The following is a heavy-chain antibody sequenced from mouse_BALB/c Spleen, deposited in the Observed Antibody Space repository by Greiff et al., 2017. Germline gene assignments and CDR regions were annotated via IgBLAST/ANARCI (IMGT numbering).Heavy chain of an antibody. V-gene: IGHV5-6-5*01. D-gene: IGHD1-1*01. CDR2: ISSGGST. Sequence: EVKVEESGGGLVKPGGSLKLSCAASGFTFSSYAMSWVRQTPEKRLEWVASISSGGSTYYPDSVKGRFTISRDNARNILYLQMSSLRSEDTAMYYCARGDTTVEGAMDYWGQGTSVTVSS. J-gene: IGHJ4*01. CDR1: GFTFSSYA. CDR3: ARGDTTVEGAMDY.